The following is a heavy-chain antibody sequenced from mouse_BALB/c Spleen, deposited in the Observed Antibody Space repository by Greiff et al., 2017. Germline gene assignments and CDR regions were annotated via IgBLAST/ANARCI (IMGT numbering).Heavy chain of an antibody. CDR1: GYSFTGYF. Sequence: EVQLQQSGPELVKPGASVKISCKASGYSFTGYFMNRVKQSHGKSLEWIGRINPYNGDTFYNQKFKGKATLTVDKSSSTAHMELLSLTSEDSAVYYCGREGTTVSFAYWGQGTLVTVSA. D-gene: IGHD1-1*01. V-gene: IGHV1-37*01. CDR2: INPYNGDT. J-gene: IGHJ3*01. CDR3: GREGTTVSFAY.